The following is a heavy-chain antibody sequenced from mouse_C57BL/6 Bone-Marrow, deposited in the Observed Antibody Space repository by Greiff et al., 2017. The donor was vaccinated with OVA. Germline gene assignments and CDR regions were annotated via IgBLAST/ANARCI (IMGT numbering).Heavy chain of an antibody. J-gene: IGHJ2*01. D-gene: IGHD2-3*01. V-gene: IGHV5-4*01. CDR1: GFTFSSYA. Sequence: EVQRVESGGGLVKPGGSLKLSCAASGFTFSSYAMSWVRQTPEKRLEWVATISDGGSYTYYPDNVKGRFTISRDNAKNNLYLQMSHLKSEDTAMYYCARDGYYYFDYWGQGTTLTVSS. CDR2: ISDGGSYT. CDR3: ARDGYYYFDY.